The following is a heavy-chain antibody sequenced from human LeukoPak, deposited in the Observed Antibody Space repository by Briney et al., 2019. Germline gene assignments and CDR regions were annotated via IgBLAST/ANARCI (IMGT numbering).Heavy chain of an antibody. V-gene: IGHV3-53*01. J-gene: IGHJ6*02. CDR3: ARVGRSGWQKIYYYYYGMDV. D-gene: IGHD6-19*01. CDR1: GFTFSSYS. Sequence: GGSLRLSCAASGFTFSSYSMNWVRQAPGKGLEWVSVIYSGGSTYYADSVKGRFTISRDNSKNTLYLQMNSLRAEDTAVYYCARVGRSGWQKIYYYYYGMDVWGQGTTVTVSS. CDR2: IYSGGST.